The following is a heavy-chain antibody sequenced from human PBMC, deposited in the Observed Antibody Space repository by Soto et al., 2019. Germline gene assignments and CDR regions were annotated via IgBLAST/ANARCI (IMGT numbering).Heavy chain of an antibody. CDR2: ISYDGSNK. CDR3: AKDTVVMILLWFGEFSPPDY. V-gene: IGHV3-30*18. D-gene: IGHD3-10*01. J-gene: IGHJ4*02. CDR1: GFTFSSYG. Sequence: GGSLRLSCAASGFTFSSYGMHWVRQAPGKGLEWVAVISYDGSNKYYADSVKGRFTISRDNSKNTLYLQMNSLRAEDTAVYYCAKDTVVMILLWFGEFSPPDYWGQGTLVTVSS.